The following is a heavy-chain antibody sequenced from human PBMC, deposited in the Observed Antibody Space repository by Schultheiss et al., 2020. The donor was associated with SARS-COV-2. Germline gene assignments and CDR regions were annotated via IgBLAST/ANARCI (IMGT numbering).Heavy chain of an antibody. D-gene: IGHD3-9*01. J-gene: IGHJ4*02. V-gene: IGHV3-48*03. CDR3: ARPPDWD. CDR2: ISGSGGST. CDR1: GFTFSSYE. Sequence: GGSLRLSCAASGFTFSSYEMNWVRQAPGKGLEWVSAISGSGGSTFYADSVKGRFTISRDNAKNSLYLQMNSLRAEDTAVYYCARPPDWDWGQGTLVTVSS.